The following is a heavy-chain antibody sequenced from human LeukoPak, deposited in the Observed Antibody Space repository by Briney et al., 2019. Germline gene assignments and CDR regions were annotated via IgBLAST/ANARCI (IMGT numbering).Heavy chain of an antibody. Sequence: PGGSLRLSCAASGFTFSNYAMRWVRQAPGKGLEWVSYISSSGSTIYDADSVKGRFIISRDNAKNSLYLQMNSLRAEDTAVYFCARYRNKYYYDSSGSLNPFDYWGQGTLVTVSS. V-gene: IGHV3-48*04. J-gene: IGHJ4*02. CDR3: ARYRNKYYYDSSGSLNPFDY. CDR1: GFTFSNYA. D-gene: IGHD3-22*01. CDR2: ISSSGSTI.